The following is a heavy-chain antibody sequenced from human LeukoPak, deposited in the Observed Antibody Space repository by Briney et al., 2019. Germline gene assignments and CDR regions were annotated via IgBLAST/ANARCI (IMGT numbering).Heavy chain of an antibody. CDR1: GFTFSSYA. CDR3: AKGGDFWSEIDY. CDR2: ISGSGDST. Sequence: PGGSLRLSXAASGFTFSSYAMSWVRQAPGKGLEWVSAISGSGDSTYYADSVKGRFTISRDNSKNTLYLQMNSLRAEDTAVYYCAKGGDFWSEIDYWGQGTLVTVSS. D-gene: IGHD3-3*01. V-gene: IGHV3-23*01. J-gene: IGHJ4*02.